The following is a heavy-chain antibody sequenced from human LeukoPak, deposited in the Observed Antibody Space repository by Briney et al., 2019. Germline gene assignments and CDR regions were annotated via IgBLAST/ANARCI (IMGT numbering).Heavy chain of an antibody. Sequence: ASVTVSCKASGYTFTSYYMHWVRQAPGQGLEWMGIINPSGGSTSYAQKFQGRVTMTRDTSTSTVYMELSSLRSEDTAVYYCARGLAPYGSSFYNYYGMDVWGQGTTVTVSS. CDR3: ARGLAPYGSSFYNYYGMDV. CDR1: GYTFTSYY. CDR2: INPSGGST. J-gene: IGHJ6*02. D-gene: IGHD6-6*01. V-gene: IGHV1-46*01.